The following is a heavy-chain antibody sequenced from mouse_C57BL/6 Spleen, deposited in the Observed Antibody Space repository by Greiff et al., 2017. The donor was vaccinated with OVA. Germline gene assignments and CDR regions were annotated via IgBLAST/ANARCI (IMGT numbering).Heavy chain of an antibody. V-gene: IGHV1-20*01. J-gene: IGHJ2*01. CDR3: ARGLEGY. CDR2: INPYNGDT. Sequence: EVQLQPSGPALVKPGYSVKISFTASFYSFTVSFMYFVLHLHVKILSWIGRINPYNGDTFYNQKFKGKATLTVDKSSSTAHMELRSLTSEDSAVYYCARGLEGYWGQGTTLTVSS. CDR1: FYSFTVSF.